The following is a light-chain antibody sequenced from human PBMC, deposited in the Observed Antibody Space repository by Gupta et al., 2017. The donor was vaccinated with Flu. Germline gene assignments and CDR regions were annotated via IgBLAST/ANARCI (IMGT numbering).Light chain of an antibody. CDR2: EGS. CDR1: RIAVGSYTL. Sequence: QSALPQPASVSVSPGQSLTISCPVTRIAVGSYTLVSWYQQHPGKAPKLMIYEGSKRPSGVSNRCSGSKAGNTASWKSSGRQDEDEGDYYCCSYAGGWVFGGGTKLTVL. J-gene: IGLJ3*02. CDR3: CSYAGGWV. V-gene: IGLV2-23*01.